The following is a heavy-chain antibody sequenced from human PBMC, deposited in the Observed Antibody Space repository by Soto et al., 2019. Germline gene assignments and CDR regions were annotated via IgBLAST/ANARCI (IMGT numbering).Heavy chain of an antibody. D-gene: IGHD1-26*01. Sequence: QLQLQESGPGLVKPSETLSRTCTVSGGSISSSNYYWGWVRQPPGKELEWIGCTYYGGHTHYNPSLKSRVTVSIDTSRRQLSLNLRSVTAADTAIYFCARHSSGSHHPGFDFWGQGTLVTVSS. CDR3: ARHSSGSHHPGFDF. CDR2: TYYGGHT. V-gene: IGHV4-39*01. J-gene: IGHJ4*02. CDR1: GGSISSSNYY.